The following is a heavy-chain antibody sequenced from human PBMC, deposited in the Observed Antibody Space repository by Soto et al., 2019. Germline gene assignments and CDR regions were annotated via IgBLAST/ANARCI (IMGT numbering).Heavy chain of an antibody. CDR1: GFTFSSYS. D-gene: IGHD6-6*01. CDR3: ARDLYSSSARYFDY. Sequence: EVQLVESGGGLVKPGGSLRLSCAASGFTFSSYSMNWVRQAPGKGLEWVSSISSSSSYIYYAASVKGRFTISRDNAKNSLYLQMNSLRVEDTAVDYCARDLYSSSARYFDYWGQGTLVTVSS. V-gene: IGHV3-21*01. CDR2: ISSSSSYI. J-gene: IGHJ4*02.